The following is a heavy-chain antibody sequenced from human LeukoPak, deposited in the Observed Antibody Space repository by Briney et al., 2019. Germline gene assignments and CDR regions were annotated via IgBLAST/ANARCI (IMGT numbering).Heavy chain of an antibody. CDR3: ARASQLVISRRGNWFDP. D-gene: IGHD6-6*01. CDR2: INHNGST. Sequence: SETLSLNCAVYGGSFSRYCWSWIRQPPGEGLQWIGEINHNGSTNNNPSLKGRVTISVDRSKNQFSLKLNSVTAADTAVYYCARASQLVISRRGNWFDPWGQGTLVTVSS. V-gene: IGHV4-34*01. CDR1: GGSFSRYC. J-gene: IGHJ5*02.